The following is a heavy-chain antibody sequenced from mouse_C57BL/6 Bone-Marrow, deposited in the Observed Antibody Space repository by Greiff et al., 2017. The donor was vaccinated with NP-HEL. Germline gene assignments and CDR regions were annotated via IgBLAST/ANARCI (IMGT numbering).Heavy chain of an antibody. CDR1: GYTFTDYE. CDR3: TRSTTVVAPDY. V-gene: IGHV1-15*01. J-gene: IGHJ2*01. Sequence: VKLMESGAELVRPGASVTLSCKASGYTFTDYEMHWVKQTPVHGLEWIGAIDPETGGNAYNQKFKGKAILTADKSSSTAYMELRSLTSEDSAVYYCTRSTTVVAPDYWGQGTTLTVSS. CDR2: IDPETGGN. D-gene: IGHD1-1*01.